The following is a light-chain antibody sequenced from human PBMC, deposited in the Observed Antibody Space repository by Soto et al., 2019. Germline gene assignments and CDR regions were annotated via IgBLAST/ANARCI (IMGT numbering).Light chain of an antibody. J-gene: IGLJ1*01. CDR2: DVS. CDR1: SSDVVGYNY. Sequence: LTQPASVSGSPGQSITISCTGTSSDVVGYNYVSWYQQHPGKAPKLMIYDVSNRPSGVSNRFSGSKSGNTASLTISGLQAEDEADYYCSSYTSSSTLPYVFGTGTKVTVL. CDR3: SSYTSSSTLPYV. V-gene: IGLV2-14*01.